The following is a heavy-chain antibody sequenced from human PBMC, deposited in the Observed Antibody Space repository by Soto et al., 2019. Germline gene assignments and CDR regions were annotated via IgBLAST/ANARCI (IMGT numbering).Heavy chain of an antibody. Sequence: GGSLRLSCAASGFTFDDYAMHWVRQAPGKGLEWVSLISGDGGSTYYADSVKGRFTISRDNSKNSLYLQMNSLRTEDTALYFCAKDIPMAYDSSGYFYYYYSGMDVWGQGTTVTVSS. CDR1: GFTFDDYA. D-gene: IGHD3-22*01. J-gene: IGHJ6*02. CDR2: ISGDGGST. CDR3: AKDIPMAYDSSGYFYYYYSGMDV. V-gene: IGHV3-43*02.